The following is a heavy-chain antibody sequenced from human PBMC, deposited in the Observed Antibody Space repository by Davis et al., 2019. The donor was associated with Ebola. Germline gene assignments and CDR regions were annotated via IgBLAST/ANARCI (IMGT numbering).Heavy chain of an antibody. V-gene: IGHV3-30*02. D-gene: IGHD3/OR15-3a*01. Sequence: GESLKISCAASGFTFSSYSMNWVRQAPGKGLEWVAFIRYDGTNKFYGDSVKGRFTISRDNSRNTLYLQMNSLRAEDTAVYYCAKPHYEFWSGYGVRQYYFDYWGQGTLVTVSS. CDR3: AKPHYEFWSGYGVRQYYFDY. CDR1: GFTFSSYS. CDR2: IRYDGTNK. J-gene: IGHJ4*02.